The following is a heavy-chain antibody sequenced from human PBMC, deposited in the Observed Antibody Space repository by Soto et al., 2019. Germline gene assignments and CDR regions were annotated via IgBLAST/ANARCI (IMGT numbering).Heavy chain of an antibody. D-gene: IGHD2-2*01. J-gene: IGHJ4*02. V-gene: IGHV3-23*01. CDR2: ISGSGIST. CDR3: ARDRADCASSSCYGFFRY. CDR1: GFTFSNYA. Sequence: EVQLLESGGGLVQPGGSLRLSCAASGFTFSNYAMTWVRQAPGKGLEWVSAISGSGISTFYADSVKGRFTISRDNSKNTLYLQMNSLRAGDTAVYYCARDRADCASSSCYGFFRYWGQGTLVTVSS.